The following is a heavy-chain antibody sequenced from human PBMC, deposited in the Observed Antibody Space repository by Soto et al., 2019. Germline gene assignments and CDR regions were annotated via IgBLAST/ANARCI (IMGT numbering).Heavy chain of an antibody. CDR2: IYYCGSN. Sequence: QLQESGPGLVKPSETLSLTCTVSGGSISSYYWSWIRQPPGKGLEWIGYIYYCGSNNYNPSLRRRVTISVDTSKHQFSLRLTSMTAADTAVYYCAGGRPWELYDYWGQGALVTVSS. D-gene: IGHD1-26*01. V-gene: IGHV4-59*01. J-gene: IGHJ4*02. CDR3: AGGRPWELYDY. CDR1: GGSISSYY.